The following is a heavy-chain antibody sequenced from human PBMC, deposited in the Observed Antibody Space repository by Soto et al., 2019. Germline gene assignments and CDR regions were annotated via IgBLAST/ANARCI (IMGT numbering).Heavy chain of an antibody. CDR3: ALRSMAVVPDY. CDR2: LYYGRSA. D-gene: IGHD2-15*01. CDR1: GDSISSYY. J-gene: IGHJ4*02. Sequence: QVQLQESGPGLVKPSETLSLTCAVSGDSISSYYCMWIRQPPGKGLESIGYLYYGRSANYNPSLKSRVTLSVATSTNQCSLTLSSMSAADTAVYYCALRSMAVVPDYWGQGTLVTVPS. V-gene: IGHV4-59*01.